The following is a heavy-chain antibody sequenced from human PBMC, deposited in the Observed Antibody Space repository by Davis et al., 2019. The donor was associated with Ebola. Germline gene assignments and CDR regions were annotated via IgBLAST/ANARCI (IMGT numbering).Heavy chain of an antibody. D-gene: IGHD2-15*01. CDR3: ATLPYCIDGTRYTCLDL. J-gene: IGHJ4*02. CDR2: IYPADYDT. V-gene: IGHV5-51*01. Sequence: ESLMIPCKCSGHNFGSQWIAWVRQRPGKALEWMGIIYPADYDTRYSPSFQGQITISADTSITAAYLQWSSLKASDTAMSYCATLPYCIDGTRYTCLDLWSQGTLVTVSS. CDR1: GHNFGSQW.